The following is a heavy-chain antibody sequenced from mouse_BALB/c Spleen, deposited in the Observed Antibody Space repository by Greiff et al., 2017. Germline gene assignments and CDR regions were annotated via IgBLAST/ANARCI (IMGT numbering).Heavy chain of an antibody. D-gene: IGHD2-14*01. V-gene: IGHV14-1*02. CDR3: AGRDYRCAWFAY. CDR2: IDPENGNT. Sequence: EVQLQQSGAELVRPGALVKLSCKASGFNIKDYYMHWVKQRPEQGLEWIGWIDPENGNTIYDPKFQGKASITADTSSNTAYLQLSSLTSEDTAVYYCAGRDYRCAWFAYWGQGTLVTVSA. CDR1: GFNIKDYY. J-gene: IGHJ3*01.